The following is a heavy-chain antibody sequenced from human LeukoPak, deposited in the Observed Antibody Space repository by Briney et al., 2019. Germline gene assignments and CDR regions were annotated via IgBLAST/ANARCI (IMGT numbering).Heavy chain of an antibody. Sequence: GGSLRLSCAASGFTFNNCSMNWVRQAPGKGLEWVSSISSGSNYIYYADSVKGRFTISRDNSKNSLYLQMNSLRAEDTAVYYCARDPPKYYDSNNYFFESGKFDYWGQGSLVTVSS. CDR1: GFTFNNCS. D-gene: IGHD3-22*01. CDR3: ARDPPKYYDSNNYFFESGKFDY. CDR2: ISSGSNYI. V-gene: IGHV3-21*01. J-gene: IGHJ4*02.